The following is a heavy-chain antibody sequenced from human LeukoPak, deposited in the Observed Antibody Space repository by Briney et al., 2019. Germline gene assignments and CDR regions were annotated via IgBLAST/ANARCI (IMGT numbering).Heavy chain of an antibody. Sequence: ASVKVSCKASGYTFTGYYLHWVRQAPGQGLEWMGWINPNSGGTNYAQKFQGRVTMTRDTSISTAYMELSRLRSDDTAVYYCAGISSGWPEAYCDYWGEGTRVSVST. J-gene: IGHJ4*02. CDR2: INPNSGGT. D-gene: IGHD6-19*01. CDR1: GYTFTGYY. V-gene: IGHV1-2*02. CDR3: AGISSGWPEAYCDY.